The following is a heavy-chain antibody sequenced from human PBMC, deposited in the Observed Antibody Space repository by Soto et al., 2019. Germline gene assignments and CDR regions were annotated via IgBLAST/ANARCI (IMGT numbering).Heavy chain of an antibody. D-gene: IGHD1-1*01. CDR1: GYTFTSYG. Sequence: QVHLVQSGAEVRKPGASVKVSCKGSGYTFTSYGIAWVRQAPGQGLEWMGWISAHNDNTNYAQKVQGRVTVTRDTSTSTNYMELRHLRSDGTAVYNCARGRNGDYWGQGALVSVSS. CDR3: ARGRNGDY. J-gene: IGHJ4*02. V-gene: IGHV1-18*01. CDR2: ISAHNDNT.